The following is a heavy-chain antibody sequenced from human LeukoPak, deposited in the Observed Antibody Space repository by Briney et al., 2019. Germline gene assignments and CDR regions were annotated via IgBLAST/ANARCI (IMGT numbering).Heavy chain of an antibody. CDR1: GYTFTGYY. V-gene: IGHV3-30*14. J-gene: IGHJ4*02. D-gene: IGHD1-1*01. CDR3: ARGSGWFDY. Sequence: SCKASGYTFTGYYMHWVRQAPGKGLEWVAVISYDGNDKFYADPVKGRFTISRDNSKNTLYLQMNSLRAEDTAVYYCARGSGWFDYWGQGTLVTVSS. CDR2: ISYDGNDK.